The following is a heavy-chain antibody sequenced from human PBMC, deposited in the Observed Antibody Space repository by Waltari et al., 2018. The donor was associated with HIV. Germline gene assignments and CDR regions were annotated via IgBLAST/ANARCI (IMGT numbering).Heavy chain of an antibody. CDR3: AREGEGTWEWHAFDV. CDR2: ISNDGNNK. D-gene: IGHD1-26*01. Sequence: QVQLVESGGGVVQPGGSLRLSCASSGFTFSSYTIHWCRQAPGKGVEWVAVISNDGNNKYYAESVKGRFTISRDNSKNTLYLQMNSLRVEDTALYYCAREGEGTWEWHAFDVWGQETMVTVSS. CDR1: GFTFSSYT. V-gene: IGHV3-30-3*01. J-gene: IGHJ3*01.